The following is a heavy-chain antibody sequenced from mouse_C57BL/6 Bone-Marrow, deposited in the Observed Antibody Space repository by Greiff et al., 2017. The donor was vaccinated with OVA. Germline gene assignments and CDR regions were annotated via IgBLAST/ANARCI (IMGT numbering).Heavy chain of an antibody. D-gene: IGHD1-1*02. J-gene: IGHJ2*01. V-gene: IGHV3-8*01. Sequence: EVHLVESGPGLAKPSQTLSLTCSVTGYSITSDYWNWIRKFPGNKLEYMGYISYSGSTYSTPSLKSRISITRDTSQNQYYLQLNSVTTEDTATYDCARGGWSYYFDYWGQGTTLTVSS. CDR2: ISYSGST. CDR3: ARGGWSYYFDY. CDR1: GYSITSDY.